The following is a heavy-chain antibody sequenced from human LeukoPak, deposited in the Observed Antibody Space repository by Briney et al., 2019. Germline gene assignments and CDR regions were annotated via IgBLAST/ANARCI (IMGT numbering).Heavy chain of an antibody. CDR3: ARDIEDGFDM. Sequence: SGGSLRLSCAASGFTFSSYAMSWVRQAPGKGLDWVSRASATGGSTYYADSVKGRFTISRDNSKNTLYLQMNSLTADDTAVYYCARDIEDGFDMWGQGTMVTVSS. J-gene: IGHJ3*02. CDR2: ASATGGST. CDR1: GFTFSSYA. D-gene: IGHD2-15*01. V-gene: IGHV3-23*01.